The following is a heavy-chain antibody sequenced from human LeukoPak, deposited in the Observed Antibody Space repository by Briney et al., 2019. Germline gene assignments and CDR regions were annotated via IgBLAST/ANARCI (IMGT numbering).Heavy chain of an antibody. Sequence: GGSLRLSCAASGFTFSSYSMNWVRQAPGKGLEWVSYISSSSSTIYYADSVRGRFTISRDNAKNSLYLQMNSLRAEDTAVYYCARALRYFDWLSTSPEYNWFDPWGQGTLVTVSS. CDR2: ISSSSSTI. CDR3: ARALRYFDWLSTSPEYNWFDP. CDR1: GFTFSSYS. J-gene: IGHJ5*02. D-gene: IGHD3-9*01. V-gene: IGHV3-48*01.